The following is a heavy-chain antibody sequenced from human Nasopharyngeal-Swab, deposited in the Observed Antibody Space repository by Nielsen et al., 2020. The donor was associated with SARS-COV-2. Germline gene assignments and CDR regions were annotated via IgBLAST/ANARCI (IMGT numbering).Heavy chain of an antibody. V-gene: IGHV4-61*01. CDR2: IYYGGST. CDR1: GGSVSSGSYY. Sequence: LETLSLTCTVSGGSVSSGSYYWSWIRQPPGKGLEWIGYIYYGGSTNYNPSLKSRVTISVDTSKNQFSLKLSSVTAADTAVYYCARDHYGSGSPSMDVWGQGTTVTVSS. D-gene: IGHD3-10*01. CDR3: ARDHYGSGSPSMDV. J-gene: IGHJ6*02.